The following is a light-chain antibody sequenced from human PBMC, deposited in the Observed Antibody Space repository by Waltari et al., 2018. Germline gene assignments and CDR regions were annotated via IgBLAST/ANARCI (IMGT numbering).Light chain of an antibody. CDR1: QSVLYSSNNKNY. Sequence: DIVMTQSPDSLAVSLGERATINCKSSQSVLYSSNNKNYLAWYQQKPGQPPKLLIYWASTRESGVPDRFSGSASGTDFTLTISSLQAEDVAVYYCQHYYSPPWTFGQGTKVEIK. J-gene: IGKJ1*01. V-gene: IGKV4-1*01. CDR3: QHYYSPPWT. CDR2: WAS.